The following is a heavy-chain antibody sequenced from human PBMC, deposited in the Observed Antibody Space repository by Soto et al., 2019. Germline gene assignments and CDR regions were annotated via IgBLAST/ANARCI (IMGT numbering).Heavy chain of an antibody. CDR1: GFRFSGYA. CDR3: ARDLRGWNDVMWVM. CDR2: IIGNGGDT. V-gene: IGHV3-23*01. J-gene: IGHJ4*02. D-gene: IGHD1-1*01. Sequence: EVQLLESGGGLVQPGGSLRLSCAASGFRFSGYAMSWVRQAPGKGLEWVSSIIGNGGDTNYADSVKGRFTISRDNSKNTLYLQMNSLRAEDTAVYYCARDLRGWNDVMWVMWGQGTLVTVSS.